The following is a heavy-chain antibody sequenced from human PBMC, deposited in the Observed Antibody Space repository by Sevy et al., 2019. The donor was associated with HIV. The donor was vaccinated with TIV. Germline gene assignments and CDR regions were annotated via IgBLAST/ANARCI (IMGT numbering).Heavy chain of an antibody. CDR3: AKDLEQQLGPDY. J-gene: IGHJ4*02. D-gene: IGHD6-13*01. V-gene: IGHV3-23*01. CDR1: GFTFSSYD. Sequence: GGSLRLSCAASGFTFSSYDMSGVRQAPGKGLEWVSGISPTGGTTHYAESVKGRFIISRDNSKKTLFLQMNSLRAEDTALYYCAKDLEQQLGPDYWGQGTQVTVSS. CDR2: ISPTGGTT.